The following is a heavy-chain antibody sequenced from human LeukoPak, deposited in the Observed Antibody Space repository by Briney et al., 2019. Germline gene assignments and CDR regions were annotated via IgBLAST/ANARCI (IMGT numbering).Heavy chain of an antibody. CDR1: GFTFRRYW. D-gene: IGHD3-9*01. CDR3: ARDPTILTGYYTSYGMDV. CDR2: IKQDGSEK. J-gene: IGHJ6*02. Sequence: GGSLRLSCAASGFTFRRYWMSWVRQAPGKGLEGVANIKQDGSEKYYVDSVKGRFTISRDNAKNSLYLQMNSLRAEDTAVYYCARDPTILTGYYTSYGMDVWGQGTTVTVSS. V-gene: IGHV3-7*01.